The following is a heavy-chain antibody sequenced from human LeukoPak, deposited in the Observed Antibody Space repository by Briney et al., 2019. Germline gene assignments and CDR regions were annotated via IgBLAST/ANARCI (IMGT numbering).Heavy chain of an antibody. V-gene: IGHV3-7*01. J-gene: IGHJ4*02. CDR2: IKEDGSEK. Sequence: PGGSLRLSCAASGFTLSSYWMSWVRQAPGKGLEWVANIKEDGSEKYNVDSVKGRFTISRDNAKNSLYLQMNSLRAEDTAVYYCARFIRGVTQSSYDSWGQGTLVTVSS. CDR3: ARFIRGVTQSSYDS. D-gene: IGHD3-10*01. CDR1: GFTLSSYW.